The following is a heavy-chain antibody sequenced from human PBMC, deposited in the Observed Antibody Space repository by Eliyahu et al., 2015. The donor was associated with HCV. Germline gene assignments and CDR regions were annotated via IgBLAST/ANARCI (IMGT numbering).Heavy chain of an antibody. CDR2: NPYWKP. CDR3: ARGLVLLWFRELFGNWFDP. V-gene: IGHV4-34*01. J-gene: IGHJ5*02. Sequence: QVQLQQWGAGLLKPSETLSLTCAVYGGSFSGYYWSWIRQPPGKGLEWDWGNNPYWKPQHHPSLKSRVTISVDTSKNQFSLKLSSVTAADTAVYYCARGLVLLWFRELFGNWFDPWGQGTLVTVSS. CDR1: GGSFSGYY. D-gene: IGHD3-10*01.